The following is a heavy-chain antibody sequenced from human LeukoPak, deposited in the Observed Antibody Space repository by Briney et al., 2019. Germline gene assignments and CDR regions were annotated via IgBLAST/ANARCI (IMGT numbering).Heavy chain of an antibody. CDR1: GYTFTSYG. CDR2: ISAYNGNT. Sequence: ASVKVSCKASGYTFTSYGISWVRQAPGQGLEWMGWISAYNGNTNYAQKLQGRVTMTTDTSTSTAYMELRSLRSDDTAVYYCARDLITIFGVIITRYGMDAWGQGTTVTVSS. V-gene: IGHV1-18*01. CDR3: ARDLITIFGVIITRYGMDA. D-gene: IGHD3-3*01. J-gene: IGHJ6*02.